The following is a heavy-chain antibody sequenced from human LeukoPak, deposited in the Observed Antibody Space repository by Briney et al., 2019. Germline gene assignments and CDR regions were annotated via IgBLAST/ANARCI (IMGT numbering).Heavy chain of an antibody. Sequence: SETLSLTCTVSGGSISSGSYYWSWIRQPAGKRLEWIGHIYRSGSTNYNPSLKSRVTISVDTSKNQFSLKLSSVTAADTAVYYCARIYPALFDNWGQGTLVTVSS. V-gene: IGHV4-61*09. CDR3: ARIYPALFDN. CDR2: IYRSGST. J-gene: IGHJ4*02. CDR1: GGSISSGSYY. D-gene: IGHD3-16*02.